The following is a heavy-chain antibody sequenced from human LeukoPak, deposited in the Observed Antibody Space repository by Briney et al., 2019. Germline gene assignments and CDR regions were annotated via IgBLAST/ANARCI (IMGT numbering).Heavy chain of an antibody. J-gene: IGHJ4*02. D-gene: IGHD3-10*01. CDR2: ISDSGGST. CDR1: GFTFSNYV. Sequence: GGSLRLSCAAPGFTFSNYVMNWVRQAPGKGLEWVSGISDSGGSTYYADSVKGRFTVSRDNSKNTLYLQMSSLRAEDTAVYFCAKGYSSGSYDYWGQGTLVTVSS. CDR3: AKGYSSGSYDY. V-gene: IGHV3-23*01.